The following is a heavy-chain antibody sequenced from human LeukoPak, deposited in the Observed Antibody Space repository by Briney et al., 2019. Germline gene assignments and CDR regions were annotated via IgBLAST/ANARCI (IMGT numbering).Heavy chain of an antibody. J-gene: IGHJ4*02. Sequence: GGSLRLSCAASGFTFSSYGMHWVRQAPGKGLEWVAVISYDGSNKYYADSVKGRFTISRDNFKNTLYLQMNSLRAEDTAVYYCAKLVGATDFDYWGQGTLVTVSS. V-gene: IGHV3-30*18. CDR3: AKLVGATDFDY. CDR1: GFTFSSYG. CDR2: ISYDGSNK. D-gene: IGHD1-26*01.